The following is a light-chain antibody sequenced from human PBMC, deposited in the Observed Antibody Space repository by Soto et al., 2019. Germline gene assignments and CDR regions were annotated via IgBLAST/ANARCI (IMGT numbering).Light chain of an antibody. CDR2: EVS. Sequence: SALTQPASVSGSPGQSITISCTGSTSDIGDHNYVSWYQQYPGKAPRLMISEVSDRPSGVSTRFSGSKSGNTASLTISGLQADDEADYYCSSWTRTSTVVFGGGTKVTVL. V-gene: IGLV2-14*01. J-gene: IGLJ2*01. CDR1: TSDIGDHNY. CDR3: SSWTRTSTVV.